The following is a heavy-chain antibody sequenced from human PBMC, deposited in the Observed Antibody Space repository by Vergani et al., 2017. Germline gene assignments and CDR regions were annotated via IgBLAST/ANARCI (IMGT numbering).Heavy chain of an antibody. D-gene: IGHD5-12*01. Sequence: EVQLLESGGDLVQPGGSLRLSCAASGFTFNHYAMNWVRQAPGKGLEWVSGISGSGGSTYYASSVTGRFTISRDSSKNTLYLQINSLSAGDTAVYYCAKANPRNSGYDYLYYYHAMDVWGQETTVTVSS. J-gene: IGHJ6*02. V-gene: IGHV3-23*01. CDR1: GFTFNHYA. CDR2: ISGSGGST. CDR3: AKANPRNSGYDYLYYYHAMDV.